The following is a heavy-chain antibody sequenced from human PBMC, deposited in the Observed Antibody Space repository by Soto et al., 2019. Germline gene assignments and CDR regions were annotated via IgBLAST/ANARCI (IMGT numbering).Heavy chain of an antibody. CDR3: ARFTRTPDS. J-gene: IGHJ4*02. D-gene: IGHD1-1*01. CDR1: GDSVTSSSYH. Sequence: PSETLSLTCTVSGDSVTSSSYHWTWIRQPPGKGLEWIGQTGSTNYNPSLKSRITISIDTSKKQFSLQLRSVTAADTAIYYCARFTRTPDSWGQGILVTVSS. V-gene: IGHV4-61*01. CDR2: TGST.